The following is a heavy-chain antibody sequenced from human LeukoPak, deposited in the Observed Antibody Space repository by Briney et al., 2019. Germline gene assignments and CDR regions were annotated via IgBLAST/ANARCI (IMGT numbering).Heavy chain of an antibody. D-gene: IGHD3-22*01. J-gene: IGHJ4*02. Sequence: SETLSLTCTVSGGSISSSSYYWSWIRQPAGKGLEWIGRIYTSGSTNYNPSLKSRVTMSVDTSKNQFSLKLSSVTAADTAVYYCARSVIVGVGLVGYFDYWGQGTLVTVSS. V-gene: IGHV4-61*02. CDR1: GGSISSSSYY. CDR2: IYTSGST. CDR3: ARSVIVGVGLVGYFDY.